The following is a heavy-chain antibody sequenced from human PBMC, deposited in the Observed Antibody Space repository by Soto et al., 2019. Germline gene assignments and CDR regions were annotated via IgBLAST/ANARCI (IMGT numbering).Heavy chain of an antibody. CDR3: ARDVPYYDILTGYYTHPQSRKLETYNWFDP. V-gene: IGHV3-11*01. CDR2: ISSSGSTI. D-gene: IGHD3-9*01. Sequence: PGGSLRLSCAASGFTFSDYYMSWIRQAPGKGLEWVSYISSSGSTIYYADSVKGRFTISRDNAKNSLYLQMNSLRAEDTAVYYCARDVPYYDILTGYYTHPQSRKLETYNWFDPWGQGTLVTVSS. CDR1: GFTFSDYY. J-gene: IGHJ5*02.